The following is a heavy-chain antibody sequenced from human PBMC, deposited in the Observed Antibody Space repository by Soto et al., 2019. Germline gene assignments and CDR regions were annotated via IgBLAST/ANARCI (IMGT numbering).Heavy chain of an antibody. CDR2: ISGGGSYT. CDR3: AKSRLLYCSGGSCSHEFDY. D-gene: IGHD2-15*01. Sequence: EVQLLESGGGLVQPGGSLRLSCAASGFAFGTFAMSWVRQAPGKGLEWVSGISGGGSYTYYADSEQGRCTISRDNSKNMLYLQLNSLRAEDTAVYYCAKSRLLYCSGGSCSHEFDYWGQGTLVTVSS. CDR1: GFAFGTFA. V-gene: IGHV3-23*01. J-gene: IGHJ4*02.